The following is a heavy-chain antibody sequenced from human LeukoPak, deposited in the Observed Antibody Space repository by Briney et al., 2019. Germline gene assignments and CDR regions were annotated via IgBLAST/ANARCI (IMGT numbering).Heavy chain of an antibody. D-gene: IGHD3-3*01. Sequence: SETLSLTCTVSGGSISSGGCYWSWIRQPPGKGLEWIGSIYYSGSTYYNPSLKSRVTISIDTSNNQFALKLSSVTAADTAVYYCARGHPFYDFWSGYYGGFDCWGQGTLVTVSS. J-gene: IGHJ4*02. CDR1: GGSISSGGCY. CDR3: ARGHPFYDFWSGYYGGFDC. V-gene: IGHV4-39*06. CDR2: IYYSGST.